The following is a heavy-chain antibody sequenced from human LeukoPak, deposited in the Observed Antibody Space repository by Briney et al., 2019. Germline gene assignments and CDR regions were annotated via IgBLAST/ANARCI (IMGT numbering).Heavy chain of an antibody. CDR3: ARWATVVTYGMDV. Sequence: PGGSLRLSCAASGFTFSSYWMHWVRQAPGKGLVWVSRINSDGSSTSYADSVKGRFTIPRDNAKNTLYLQMNSLRAEDTAVYYCARWATVVTYGMDVWGQGTTVTVSS. CDR1: GFTFSSYW. J-gene: IGHJ6*02. D-gene: IGHD4-23*01. CDR2: INSDGSST. V-gene: IGHV3-74*01.